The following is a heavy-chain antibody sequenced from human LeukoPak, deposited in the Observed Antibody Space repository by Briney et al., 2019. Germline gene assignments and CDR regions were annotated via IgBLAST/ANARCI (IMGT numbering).Heavy chain of an antibody. CDR2: IYYSGST. CDR3: HARTGYYDFWSGYPPIDY. CDR1: GGSISSSSYY. D-gene: IGHD3-3*01. V-gene: IGHV4-39*01. Sequence: SETLSLTCTVSGGSISSSSYYWGWIRQPPGKGLEWIGSIYYSGSTYYNPSLKSRVAISVDTPKNQFSLKLSSVTAADTAVYYCHARTGYYDFWSGYPPIDYWGQGTLVTVSS. J-gene: IGHJ4*02.